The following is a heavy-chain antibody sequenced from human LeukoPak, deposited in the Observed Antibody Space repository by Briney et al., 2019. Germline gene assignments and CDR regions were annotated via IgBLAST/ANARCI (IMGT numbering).Heavy chain of an antibody. J-gene: IGHJ4*02. CDR1: GFSFDNYG. V-gene: IGHV3-48*01. CDR2: FSSRKNIV. Sequence: GGSLRLSCVTSGFSFDNYGMSWVRQAPGKGLEWISYFSSRKNIVNYADSVKGRFTISRDNSKNTLYLQMNSLRAEDTAIYYCARDFLSGPGRVLDYWGQGTLVTVSS. CDR3: ARDFLSGPGRVLDY. D-gene: IGHD2-15*01.